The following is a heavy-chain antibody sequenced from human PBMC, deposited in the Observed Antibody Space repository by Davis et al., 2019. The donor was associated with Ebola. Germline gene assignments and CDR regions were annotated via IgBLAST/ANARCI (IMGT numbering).Heavy chain of an antibody. J-gene: IGHJ5*01. CDR2: IGTAGDT. D-gene: IGHD6-13*01. CDR1: GFTFSSYD. Sequence: PGGSLRLSCAASGFTFSSYDMHWVRQAPGKGLEWVSAIGTAGDTYYPDSVKGRFTISRENAKNSLYLQMNSLRAEDTAVYYCARAGFGSSWFDYWGQGTLVTVSS. V-gene: IGHV3-13*01. CDR3: ARAGFGSSWFDY.